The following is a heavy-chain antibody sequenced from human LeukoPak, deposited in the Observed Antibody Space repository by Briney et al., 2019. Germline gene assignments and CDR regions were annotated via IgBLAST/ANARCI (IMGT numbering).Heavy chain of an antibody. CDR1: GGSFSGYY. J-gene: IGHJ4*02. CDR3: ARHYVWGNNPYYPFDH. CDR2: INHSGST. Sequence: ASETLSLTCAVYGGSFSGYYWSWIRQPPGKGLEWIGEINHSGSTNYNPPLKSRVTISVDTSKNQFSLKLSSVTAADTAVYYCARHYVWGNNPYYPFDHWGQGALVTVSS. D-gene: IGHD3-16*01. V-gene: IGHV4-34*01.